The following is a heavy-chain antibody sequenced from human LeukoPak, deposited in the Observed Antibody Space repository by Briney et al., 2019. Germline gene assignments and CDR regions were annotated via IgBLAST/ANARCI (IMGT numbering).Heavy chain of an antibody. Sequence: GGSLRLSCAASGFTFSSYAMHWVRQAPGKGLEWVAVISYDGSNKYYADSVKGRFTISRDNSKNTLYPQMNSLRAEDTAVYYCARARGYSYGTLLSGMDVWGQGTTVTVSS. J-gene: IGHJ6*02. CDR1: GFTFSSYA. D-gene: IGHD5-18*01. V-gene: IGHV3-30-3*01. CDR2: ISYDGSNK. CDR3: ARARGYSYGTLLSGMDV.